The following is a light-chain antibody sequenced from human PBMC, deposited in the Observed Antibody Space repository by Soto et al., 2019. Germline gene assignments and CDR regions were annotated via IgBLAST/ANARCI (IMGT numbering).Light chain of an antibody. V-gene: IGKV3-15*01. CDR1: QSISRY. CDR3: QQYNNWLIT. J-gene: IGKJ5*01. Sequence: IVLTQSPGTLSLSPGEITTLSCRASQSISRYLAWYQQKPGQAPRLLIYAASTRATGVPARFSGSGSGTEFTLTISSLQSEDFAVYYCQQYNNWLITFGQGTRLEIK. CDR2: AAS.